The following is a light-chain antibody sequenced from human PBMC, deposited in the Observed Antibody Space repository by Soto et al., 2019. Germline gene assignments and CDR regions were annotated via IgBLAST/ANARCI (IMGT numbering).Light chain of an antibody. CDR3: ASWDHSLSGYV. V-gene: IGLV1-51*02. Sequence: QSALTQPPSVSAAPGQKVTISCSGTISNIGNNYVSWYQQLPGVAPTLLIYESNRRPTGIPDRFSGSKSATSATLDITGLQTGDEADYYCASWDHSLSGYVFGSGTKVTVL. CDR2: ESN. J-gene: IGLJ1*01. CDR1: ISNIGNNY.